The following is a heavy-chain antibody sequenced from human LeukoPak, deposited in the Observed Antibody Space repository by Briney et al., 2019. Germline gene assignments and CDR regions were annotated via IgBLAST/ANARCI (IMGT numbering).Heavy chain of an antibody. D-gene: IGHD3-10*01. CDR3: ARRGKYYYGSNWFDP. Sequence: SETLSLTCAVYGGSFSGYYWSWIRQPPGKGLEWIGEINHSGSTNYNPSLKSRVTISVDTSKNQFSLKLSSVTAADTAVYYCARRGKYYYGSNWFDPWGQGTLVTVSS. CDR1: GGSFSGYY. CDR2: INHSGST. J-gene: IGHJ5*02. V-gene: IGHV4-34*01.